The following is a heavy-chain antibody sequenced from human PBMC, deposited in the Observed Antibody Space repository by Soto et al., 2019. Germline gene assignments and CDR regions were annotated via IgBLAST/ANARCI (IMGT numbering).Heavy chain of an antibody. D-gene: IGHD1-20*01. J-gene: IGHJ4*02. V-gene: IGHV3-23*01. CDR2: ITDSDGTT. CDR1: GFTFSSCA. Sequence: EVQLLESGGGLVRPGGSLRLSCEASGFTFSSCAMSWVRQAPGKGLEWVSGITDSDGTTYYADSVKGRFTISRDNSRNTLFLKLNSLIAEDTAVYYGAKGFPVYMYGQFDYWGQGSLVTVYS. CDR3: AKGFPVYMYGQFDY.